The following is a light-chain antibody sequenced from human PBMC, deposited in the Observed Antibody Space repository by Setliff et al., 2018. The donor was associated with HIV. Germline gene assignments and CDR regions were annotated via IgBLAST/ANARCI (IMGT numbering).Light chain of an antibody. CDR3: QVLDSSTDRRWV. J-gene: IGLJ3*02. V-gene: IGLV3-21*03. CDR2: DDK. CDR1: NIGGRR. Sequence: SYELTQPPSVSVVPGKTARITCEGDNIGGRRVHWHQQKPGQAPVLVVHDDKNRPSGIPDRFFGFNSGGTATLTISRVEAGDEADYYCQVLDSSTDRRWVFGGGTKVTV.